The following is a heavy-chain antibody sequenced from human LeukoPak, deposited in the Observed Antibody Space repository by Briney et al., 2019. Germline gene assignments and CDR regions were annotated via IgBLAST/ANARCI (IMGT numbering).Heavy chain of an antibody. J-gene: IGHJ4*02. CDR3: ARRTYYYASGSYSPPRY. CDR2: VYYTGKT. CDR1: GDSLTSYY. Sequence: SETLSLTCTVSGDSLTSYYWSWIRQPPGKGLEWIRYVYYTGKTDFNPSLKSRVTISVDTSKNQFSLKLSSVTAADTAVYYCARRTYYYASGSYSPPRYWGQGTLVTVSS. D-gene: IGHD3-10*01. V-gene: IGHV4-59*12.